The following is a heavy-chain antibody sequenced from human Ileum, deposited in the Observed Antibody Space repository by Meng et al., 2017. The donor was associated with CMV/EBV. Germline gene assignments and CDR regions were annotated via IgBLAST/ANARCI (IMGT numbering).Heavy chain of an antibody. D-gene: IGHD3-3*01. V-gene: IGHV3-11*01. J-gene: IGHJ6*02. CDR2: ISSSGDTI. Sequence: GESLKISCAASGFTFRAYYMSWIRQAPGKGLEWVSYISSSGDTIYYADSVKGRFTISRDNAKNSLYLQMNTLRAEDTAVYYCASLYYDFWSGYYRGDFGMDVWDQGTRVTVSS. CDR1: GFTFRAYY. CDR3: ASLYYDFWSGYYRGDFGMDV.